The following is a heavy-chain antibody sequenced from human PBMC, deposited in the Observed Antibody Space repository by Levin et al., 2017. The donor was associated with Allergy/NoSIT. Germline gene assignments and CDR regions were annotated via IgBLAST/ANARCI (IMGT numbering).Heavy chain of an antibody. V-gene: IGHV1-69*06. CDR3: ARGGRLSDVVVIANAFDY. CDR2: IIPIFGTA. CDR1: GGTFSSYA. D-gene: IGHD2-21*01. J-gene: IGHJ4*02. Sequence: ASVKVSCKASGGTFSSYAISWVRQAPGQGLEWMGGIIPIFGTANYAQKFQGRVTITADKSTSTAYMELSSLRSEDTAVYYCARGGRLSDVVVIANAFDYWGQGTLVTVSS.